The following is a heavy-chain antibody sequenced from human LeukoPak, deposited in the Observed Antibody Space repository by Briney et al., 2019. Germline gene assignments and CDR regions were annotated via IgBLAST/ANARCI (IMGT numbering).Heavy chain of an antibody. CDR2: INSDGSST. Sequence: GGSLRLSCAASGFTFPNYVMSWVRQAPGKGLVWVSRINSDGSSTSYADPVKGRFTISRDNAKNTLYLQMNSLRAEDTAVYYCAREGGDSSGYSPILDYWGQGTLVTVSS. J-gene: IGHJ4*02. D-gene: IGHD3-22*01. CDR3: AREGGDSSGYSPILDY. V-gene: IGHV3-74*01. CDR1: GFTFPNYV.